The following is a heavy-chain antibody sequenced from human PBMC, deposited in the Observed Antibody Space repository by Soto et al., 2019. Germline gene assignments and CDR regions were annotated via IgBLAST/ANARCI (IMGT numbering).Heavy chain of an antibody. CDR1: GGSFSGYY. CDR2: INHSGST. Sequence: PSETPSLTCAVYGGSFSGYYWSWIRQPPGKGLEWIGEINHSGSTNYNPSLKSRVTISIDTSKNQFSLKLSSVTAADTAVYYCARGSYYYDNSGDFSLSSGFDYWGQGTLVTVSS. CDR3: ARGSYYYDNSGDFSLSSGFDY. V-gene: IGHV4-34*01. J-gene: IGHJ4*02. D-gene: IGHD3-22*01.